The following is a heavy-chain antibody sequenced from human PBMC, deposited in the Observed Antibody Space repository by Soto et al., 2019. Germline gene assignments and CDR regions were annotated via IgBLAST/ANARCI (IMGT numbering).Heavy chain of an antibody. J-gene: IGHJ4*02. CDR1: GFSFSRYG. CDR2: MWFDGSKQ. CDR3: ARDPGVTNYYFDY. D-gene: IGHD4-17*01. Sequence: QVQLVESGGGVVQPGRSLRLSCVTSGFSFSRYGFHWVRQAPGKGLEWVAVMWFDGSKQYYVDSVKGRFTISRDNSKNPLYLQMNSLRADDTAVYFCARDPGVTNYYFDYWGQGALVTVSS. V-gene: IGHV3-33*01.